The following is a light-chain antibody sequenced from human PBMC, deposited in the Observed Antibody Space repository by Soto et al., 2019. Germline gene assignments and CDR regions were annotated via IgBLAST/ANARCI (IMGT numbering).Light chain of an antibody. CDR3: SAYAGSNTFV. Sequence: QSALAQPPSASGSPGHSVTISCTGTSSDVGDNYVSWYQQHLGKAHKLIMDEVTLRPSGSPDRFSGSKSGNTPSLTVSGLQADDEADYYCSAYAGSNTFVFGTGTKLTVL. CDR2: EVT. CDR1: SSDVGDNY. V-gene: IGLV2-8*01. J-gene: IGLJ1*01.